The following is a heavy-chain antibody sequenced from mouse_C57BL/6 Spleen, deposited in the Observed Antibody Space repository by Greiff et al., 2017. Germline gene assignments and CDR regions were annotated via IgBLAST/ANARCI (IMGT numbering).Heavy chain of an antibody. J-gene: IGHJ3*01. Sequence: QVQLPQSGPELVKPGASVKISCKASGYAFSSSWMNWVKQRPGKGLEWIGRLYPGDGATNYNGKFKGKATLTADKSSSTAYMQLSSLTSEDSAVYFCAKPAWFAYWGQGTLVTVSA. CDR3: AKPAWFAY. V-gene: IGHV1-82*01. CDR2: LYPGDGAT. CDR1: GYAFSSSW.